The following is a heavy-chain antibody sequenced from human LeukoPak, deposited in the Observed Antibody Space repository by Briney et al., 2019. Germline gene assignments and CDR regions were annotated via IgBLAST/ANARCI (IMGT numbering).Heavy chain of an antibody. CDR3: ARLPDSSSYFDY. V-gene: IGHV4-39*01. CDR2: IYYTGRT. CDR1: GGSISSSSHS. J-gene: IGHJ4*02. Sequence: SETLSLTCTVSGGSISSSSHSWGWIRQPPGKGLEWTGSIYYTGRTYYNPSLKSRVTISVDTSKNQFALKLSSVTAADTAVYYCARLPDSSSYFDYWGQGTLITVSS. D-gene: IGHD6-6*01.